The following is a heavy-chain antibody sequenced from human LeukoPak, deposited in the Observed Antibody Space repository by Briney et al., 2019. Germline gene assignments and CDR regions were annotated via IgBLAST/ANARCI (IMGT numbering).Heavy chain of an antibody. V-gene: IGHV3-7*01. CDR2: IKKDGSEK. Sequence: PGGSLRLSCAASGFTFSYYWMTWVRQAPGKGLEWVANIKKDGSEKYFVDSVKGRFTISRDNAKNSLYLQMNSLRAEDTAVYYCASPKAAAAAGRGFDYWGQGTLVTISS. CDR3: ASPKAAAAAGRGFDY. CDR1: GFTFSYYW. D-gene: IGHD6-25*01. J-gene: IGHJ4*02.